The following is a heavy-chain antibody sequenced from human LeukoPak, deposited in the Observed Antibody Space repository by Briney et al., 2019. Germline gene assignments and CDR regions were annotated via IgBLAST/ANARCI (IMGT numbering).Heavy chain of an antibody. D-gene: IGHD1-26*01. CDR2: IIPILGIA. Sequence: ASVKVSCKASGGTFSSYAISWVRQAPGQGLEWMGRIIPILGIANYAQKFQGRVTITADKSTSTAYMELSSLRSEDTAVYYCATYGPRWEHPYYFDYWGQGTLVTVSS. V-gene: IGHV1-69*04. CDR1: GGTFSSYA. J-gene: IGHJ4*02. CDR3: ATYGPRWEHPYYFDY.